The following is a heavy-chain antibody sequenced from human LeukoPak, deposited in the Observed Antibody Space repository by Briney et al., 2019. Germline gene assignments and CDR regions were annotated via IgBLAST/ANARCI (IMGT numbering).Heavy chain of an antibody. CDR3: ARALRNYYYYYMDV. Sequence: ASVKVSCKTSGYSFTIYYIHWVRQAPGQGHGWMGWISAYNGNTNYAQKLQGRVTMTTDTSTSTAYMELRSLRSDDTAVYYCARALRNYYYYYMDVWGKGTTVTVSS. V-gene: IGHV1-18*04. J-gene: IGHJ6*03. CDR2: ISAYNGNT. CDR1: GYSFTIYY.